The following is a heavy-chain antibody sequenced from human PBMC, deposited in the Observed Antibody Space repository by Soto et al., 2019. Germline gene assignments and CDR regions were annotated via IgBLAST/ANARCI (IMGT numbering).Heavy chain of an antibody. J-gene: IGHJ6*03. CDR1: GGSFSGYY. CDR3: ARGIPYDFWSGYYRGRDYYYYYMAV. CDR2: INHSGST. Sequence: QVQLQQWGAGLLKPSETLSLTCAVYGGSFSGYYWSWIRQPPGKGLEWIGEINHSGSTNYNPSLKSRATISVDTAKYQFSLELSSVTAADTAVYYCARGIPYDFWSGYYRGRDYYYYYMAVWGKGTTVTVSS. D-gene: IGHD3-3*01. V-gene: IGHV4-34*01.